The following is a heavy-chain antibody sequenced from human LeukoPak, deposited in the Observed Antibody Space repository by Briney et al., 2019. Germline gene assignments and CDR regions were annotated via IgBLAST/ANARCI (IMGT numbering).Heavy chain of an antibody. V-gene: IGHV1-18*01. CDR3: ARGLLGYCSSTSCHNYYYYMDV. D-gene: IGHD2-2*01. CDR1: GYTFTSYG. J-gene: IGHJ6*03. CDR2: ISAYNGNT. Sequence: ASVKVSCKASGYTFTSYGISWVRQAPGQGLEWMGWISAYNGNTNYAQKLQGRVTMTTDTSTSTAYMELRSLRSDDTAVYYCARGLLGYCSSTSCHNYYYYMDVWGKGTTVTVSS.